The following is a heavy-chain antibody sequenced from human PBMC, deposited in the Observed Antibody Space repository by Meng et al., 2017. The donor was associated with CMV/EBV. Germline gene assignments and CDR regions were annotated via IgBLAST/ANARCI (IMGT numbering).Heavy chain of an antibody. CDR3: ARETVSASSGLDP. D-gene: IGHD2/OR15-2a*01. CDR1: GASVATDSYY. J-gene: IGHJ5*02. Sequence: SETLSLTCTVSGASVATDSYYWGWIRQPPGNGLEWIGYIYNTGSTKYNPSLQTRVTVSVDTPKNQFSLKLSSVTAADTATYYCARETVSASSGLDPWGRGTLVTVSS. CDR2: IYNTGST. V-gene: IGHV4-61*01.